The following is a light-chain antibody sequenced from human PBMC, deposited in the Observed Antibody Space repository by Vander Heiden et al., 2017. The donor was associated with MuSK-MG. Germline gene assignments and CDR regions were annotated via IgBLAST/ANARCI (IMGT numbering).Light chain of an antibody. V-gene: IGKV4-1*01. CDR3: QQYYSNPLT. CDR1: QSVLYTSDNKNY. CDR2: WAS. Sequence: IVLHRSPHSLALSLGARATINCQSSQSVLYTSDNKNYLAWYQQRPGQPPKLLISWASTRESGVPDRFSGSGSGTDFTLTITTLQAEDVAVYYCQQYYSNPLTFGAGTKVHIK. J-gene: IGKJ3*01.